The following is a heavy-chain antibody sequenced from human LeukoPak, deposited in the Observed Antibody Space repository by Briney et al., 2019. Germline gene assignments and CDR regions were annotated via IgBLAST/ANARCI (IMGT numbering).Heavy chain of an antibody. D-gene: IGHD3-10*01. Sequence: PSETLSLTCAVSGASISSGGYSWSWNRQPPGKGLEWIGYIYYSGGTYYNPSLKSRVSISVDTSKNQFSLKLNSVTAADTAVYYCARGGYYGLGNDFRFDPWGQGTLVTVSS. CDR2: IYYSGGT. CDR1: GASISSGGYS. J-gene: IGHJ5*02. V-gene: IGHV4-30-4*07. CDR3: ARGGYYGLGNDFRFDP.